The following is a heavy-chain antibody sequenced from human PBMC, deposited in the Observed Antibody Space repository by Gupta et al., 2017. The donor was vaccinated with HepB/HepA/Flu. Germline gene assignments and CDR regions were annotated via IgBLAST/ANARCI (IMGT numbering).Heavy chain of an antibody. D-gene: IGHD2-2*01. CDR3: ARIHCDTTGCFYFDY. J-gene: IGHJ4*02. CDR2: IYHSGAS. Sequence: QVQLQVSGPGLVEPSGDLSLTCAVSGDSISSTHWWTWVRQPPEKGLEWIGEIYHSGASHYNPSLKSRVTISLDKSKNQFSLTLSSVSAADTAVYYCARIHCDTTGCFYFDYWGQGTLVTVSS. CDR1: GDSISSTHW. V-gene: IGHV4-4*02.